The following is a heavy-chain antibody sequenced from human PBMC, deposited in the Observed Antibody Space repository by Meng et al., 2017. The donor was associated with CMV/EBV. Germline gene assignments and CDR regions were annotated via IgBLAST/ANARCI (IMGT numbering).Heavy chain of an antibody. V-gene: IGHV3-48*03. CDR1: GFTFSSYE. CDR3: ARVGGYCSGGSCYVDY. J-gene: IGHJ4*02. Sequence: GESLKISCAASGFTFSSYEMNWLRQAPGKGLEWVSYISSSGSTIYYADSVKGRFTISRDNAKNSLYLQMNSLRAEDTAVYYCARVGGYCSGGSCYVDYWGQGTLVTVSS. CDR2: ISSSGSTI. D-gene: IGHD2-15*01.